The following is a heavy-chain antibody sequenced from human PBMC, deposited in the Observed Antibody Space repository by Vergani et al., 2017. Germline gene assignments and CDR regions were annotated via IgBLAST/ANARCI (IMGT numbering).Heavy chain of an antibody. J-gene: IGHJ4*02. CDR3: GRGTTYYYDSSGSHYFDY. CDR1: GGTFSSYA. V-gene: IGHV1-69*01. CDR2: IIPIFGTA. D-gene: IGHD3-22*01. Sequence: QVQLVQSGAEVKKPGSSVTVSCKASGGTFSSYAISWVRQAPGQGLEWMGGIIPIFGTANYAQKFQGRVTITADESTSTAYMELSSLRSYDTAVYYCGRGTTYYYDSSGSHYFDYWGQGTLVTVSS.